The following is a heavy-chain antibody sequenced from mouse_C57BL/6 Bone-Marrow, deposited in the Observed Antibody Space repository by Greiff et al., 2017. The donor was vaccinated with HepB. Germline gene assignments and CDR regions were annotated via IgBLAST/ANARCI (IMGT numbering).Heavy chain of an antibody. J-gene: IGHJ2*01. V-gene: IGHV5-6*01. CDR1: GFTFSTSG. D-gene: IGHD2-14*01. CDR3: ARDRFDYYFDY. Sequence: EVQLVESGGDLVKPGGSLKLSCVASGFTFSTSGMSWVRQTPDKRLEWVATINTGGTYTYYPDSVKGRFTISKDTAKSSLFLQMSSPNSEDTAIYYCARDRFDYYFDYWGQGTTLTVSS. CDR2: INTGGTYT.